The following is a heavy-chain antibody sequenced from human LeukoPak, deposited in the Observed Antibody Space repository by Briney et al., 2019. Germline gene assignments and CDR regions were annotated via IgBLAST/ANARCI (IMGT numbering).Heavy chain of an antibody. V-gene: IGHV4-34*01. CDR2: INHSGST. J-gene: IGHJ6*03. CDR1: GGSFSGYY. CDR3: ARRGRPGLYYYYYMDV. Sequence: SETLSLTCAVYGGSFSGYYWSWIRQPPGKGLEWIGEINHSGSTNYNPSLKSRVTISVDTSKNQFSLKLSPVTAADTAVYYCARRGRPGLYYYYYMDVWGKGTTVTVSS. D-gene: IGHD1-26*01.